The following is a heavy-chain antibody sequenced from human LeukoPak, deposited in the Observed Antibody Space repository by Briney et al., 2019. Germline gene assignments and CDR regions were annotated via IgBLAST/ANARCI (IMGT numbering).Heavy chain of an antibody. J-gene: IGHJ4*02. Sequence: GGSLRLSCAASGFTFSSYSMNWVRQAPGKGLEWASSISSSSSYIYYADSVKGRFTISRDNAKNSLYLQMNSLRAEDTAVYYCARDWGSSSHFDYWGQGTLVTVSS. D-gene: IGHD3-16*01. CDR3: ARDWGSSSHFDY. V-gene: IGHV3-21*01. CDR2: ISSSSSYI. CDR1: GFTFSSYS.